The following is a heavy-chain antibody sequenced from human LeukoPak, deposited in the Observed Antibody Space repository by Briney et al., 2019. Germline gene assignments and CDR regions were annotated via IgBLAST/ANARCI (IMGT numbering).Heavy chain of an antibody. Sequence: PSETLSLTCTVSGGSISGYYWSWIRQPPGKGLEWIAYIYYSGSNNHNPSLKSRVTISVDTSKNQFSLKLSSVTATDTAVYYCARHRDYGSGWFGFDYWGQGALATVSS. CDR3: ARHRDYGSGWFGFDY. J-gene: IGHJ4*02. CDR1: GGSISGYY. V-gene: IGHV4-59*08. CDR2: IYYSGSN. D-gene: IGHD6-19*01.